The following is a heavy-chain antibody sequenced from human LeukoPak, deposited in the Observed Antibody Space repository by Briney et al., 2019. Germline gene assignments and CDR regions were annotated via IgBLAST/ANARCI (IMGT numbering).Heavy chain of an antibody. CDR2: ISSSGTTI. CDR1: GFTFSDHY. D-gene: IGHD4-11*01. CDR3: ARGIRQYAKSYFDY. V-gene: IGHV3-11*01. J-gene: IGHJ4*02. Sequence: GGSLRLSCAASGFTFSDHYMSWISQAPGKGPEWHSYISSSGTTIYYTDSVKGRFTISRDNAKNSLYLQMNSLRAEDTAVYYCARGIRQYAKSYFDYWGQGTLVTVSS.